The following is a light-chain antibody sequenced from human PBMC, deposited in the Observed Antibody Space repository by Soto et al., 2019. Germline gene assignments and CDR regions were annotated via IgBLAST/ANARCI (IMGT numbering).Light chain of an antibody. CDR2: AAS. J-gene: IGKJ1*01. CDR1: QGIGVR. V-gene: IGKV1-12*01. Sequence: DIRMTQSPSSLSASIGDRVTITYRASQGIGVRLAWFQQKPGKAPQFLIQAASSLQSGVPSRFSGSGSGTEFILTINSLQPEDVAVYYCLQVNSFPRTFGQGTKVDIK. CDR3: LQVNSFPRT.